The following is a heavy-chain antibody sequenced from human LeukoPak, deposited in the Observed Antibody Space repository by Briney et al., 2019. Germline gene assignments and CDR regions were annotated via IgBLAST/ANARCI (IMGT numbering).Heavy chain of an antibody. CDR3: ARVYYDSSGYYPTDAFDI. V-gene: IGHV4-38-2*02. Sequence: SETLSLTCTVSGYSISSGYYWGWIRQPPGKGLEWIGSIYHSGSTYYNPSLKSRVTISVDTSKNQFSLKLSSVTAADTAVYYCARVYYDSSGYYPTDAFDIWGQGTMVTVSS. CDR1: GYSISSGYY. CDR2: IYHSGST. D-gene: IGHD3-22*01. J-gene: IGHJ3*02.